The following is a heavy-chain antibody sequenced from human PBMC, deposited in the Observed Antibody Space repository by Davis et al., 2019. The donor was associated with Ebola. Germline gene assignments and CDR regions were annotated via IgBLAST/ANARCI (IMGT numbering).Heavy chain of an antibody. J-gene: IGHJ4*02. V-gene: IGHV4-34*01. Sequence: SETLSLTCAVYGGSFSGYYWSWIRQPPGKGLEWIGEINDSENTNYNPSLKSRVIISVDTSKNQFSLKLRSVTAADTAVYYCARAGYSGYDLHYWGQGTLVTVSS. CDR1: GGSFSGYY. CDR3: ARAGYSGYDLHY. CDR2: INDSENT. D-gene: IGHD5-12*01.